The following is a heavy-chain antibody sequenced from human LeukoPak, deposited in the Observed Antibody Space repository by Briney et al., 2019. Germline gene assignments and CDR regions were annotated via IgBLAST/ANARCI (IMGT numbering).Heavy chain of an antibody. CDR1: GFTFDDYA. V-gene: IGHV3-9*01. CDR2: ISWNSGSI. Sequence: GRSLRLSCAASGFTFDDYAMHWVRQAPGKGLEWVSGISWNSGSIGYADSVKGRFTISRDNAKNSLYLQMNSLRAEDTALYYCAKDIEKALVGTAFDYWGQGTLVTVSS. CDR3: AKDIEKALVGTAFDY. D-gene: IGHD5-18*01. J-gene: IGHJ4*02.